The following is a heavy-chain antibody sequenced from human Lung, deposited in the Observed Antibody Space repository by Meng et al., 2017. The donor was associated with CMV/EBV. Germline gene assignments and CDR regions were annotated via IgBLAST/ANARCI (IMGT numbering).Heavy chain of an antibody. CDR1: GGSISSSSYY. CDR3: ARDLKSYCSSTSCYINLFDP. Sequence: SETLSLXXTVSGGSISSSSYYWGWIRQPPGKGLEWIGSIYYSGSTYCNPSLKSRVTISVDTSKNQFSLKLSSVTAADTAVYYCARDLKSYCSSTSCYINLFDPWGQGXLVTVSS. J-gene: IGHJ5*02. V-gene: IGHV4-39*07. D-gene: IGHD2-2*02. CDR2: IYYSGST.